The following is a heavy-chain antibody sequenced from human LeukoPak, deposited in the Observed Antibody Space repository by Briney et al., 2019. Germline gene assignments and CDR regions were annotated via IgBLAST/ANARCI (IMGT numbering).Heavy chain of an antibody. CDR3: AIDPTSGSYWC. Sequence: ASVKVSCKASGGTFSSYAISWVRQAPGQGLEWMGGIIPIFGTANYAQKFQGRVTITTDESTSTAYMELSSLRSEDTAVYYCAIDPTSGSYWCWGQGTLVTVSS. CDR1: GGTFSSYA. J-gene: IGHJ4*02. D-gene: IGHD1-26*01. V-gene: IGHV1-69*05. CDR2: IIPIFGTA.